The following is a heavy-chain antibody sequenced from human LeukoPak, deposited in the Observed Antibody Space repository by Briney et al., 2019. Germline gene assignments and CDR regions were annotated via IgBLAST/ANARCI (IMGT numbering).Heavy chain of an antibody. V-gene: IGHV3-9*01. CDR2: INWNSDSI. D-gene: IGHD3-10*02. J-gene: IGHJ6*04. CDR1: GFTFDDYA. CDR3: AELGITMIGGV. Sequence: GGSLRLSCAVSGFTFDDYAMHWVRQVPGKGLEWVSGINWNSDSIGYADSVKGRFTTSRDNAKNSLYLQMDSLRAEDTAVYYCAELGITMIGGVWGKGTTVTISS.